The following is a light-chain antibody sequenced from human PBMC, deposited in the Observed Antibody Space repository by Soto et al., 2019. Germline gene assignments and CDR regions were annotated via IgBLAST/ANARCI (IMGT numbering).Light chain of an antibody. J-gene: IGLJ2*01. CDR1: SSDVGGYNY. Sequence: QSALTQPASVSGSPGQLITISCTGTSSDVGGYNYVSWYQQHPGKAPKLMIYDVSNRPSGVSNRFSGSKSGNTASLTISGLMAEDEADYYCSSYTSSSTLVVFGGGTQLTVL. V-gene: IGLV2-14*01. CDR2: DVS. CDR3: SSYTSSSTLVV.